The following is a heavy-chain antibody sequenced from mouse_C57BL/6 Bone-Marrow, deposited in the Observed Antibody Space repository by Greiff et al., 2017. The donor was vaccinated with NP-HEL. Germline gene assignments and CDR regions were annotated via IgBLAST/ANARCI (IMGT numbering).Heavy chain of an antibody. CDR3: ARIYYGNSAWFAY. V-gene: IGHV1-80*01. D-gene: IGHD2-1*01. Sequence: QVQLQQSGAELVKPGASVKISCKASGYAFSSYWMNWVKQRPGKGLAWIGQIYPGDGDTNYNGKFKGKATLTADKSSSTAYMQLSSLTSEDSAVYFCARIYYGNSAWFAYWGQGTLVTVSA. J-gene: IGHJ3*01. CDR1: GYAFSSYW. CDR2: IYPGDGDT.